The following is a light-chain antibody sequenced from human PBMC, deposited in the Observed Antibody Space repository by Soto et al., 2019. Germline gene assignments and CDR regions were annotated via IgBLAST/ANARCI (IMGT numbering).Light chain of an antibody. V-gene: IGKV1-5*01. J-gene: IGKJ1*01. CDR1: QSISSW. Sequence: DIPMTQSPSTLSASVGDRVTITCRASQSISSWLAWYQQKPGKAPKLLIYDASSLESGVPSRFSGSGSGTEFTLTISSLQPHDFATYYCQQYNSYRWTFGQGTKVEIK. CDR2: DAS. CDR3: QQYNSYRWT.